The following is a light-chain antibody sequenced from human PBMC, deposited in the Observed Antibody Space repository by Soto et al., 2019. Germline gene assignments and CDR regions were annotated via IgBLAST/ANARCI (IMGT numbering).Light chain of an antibody. CDR1: QSVSSN. CDR2: GAS. CDR3: QQYYNWLLT. J-gene: IGKJ4*01. V-gene: IGKV3-15*01. Sequence: EIVMTQSPATLSVSPGESVTLSCRASQSVSSNLAWYQHKPGHAPRLLIYGASTRATGIPARFSGSGSGTEFTLTISSLHSEDFAVYYCQQYYNWLLTFGGGAKVEIK.